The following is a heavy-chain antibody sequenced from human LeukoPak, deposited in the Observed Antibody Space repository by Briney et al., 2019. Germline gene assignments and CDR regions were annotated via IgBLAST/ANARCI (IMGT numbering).Heavy chain of an antibody. CDR1: GFTFSRFW. Sequence: GGSLRLSCAASGFTFSRFWMAWVRQATGKGLEWVANIKQDGSEKYYVDSVKGRFTISRDNAKNSLYLQMDSLRVEDTAVYYCAFNDYGERGANFDYWGQGTLVTVSS. CDR2: IKQDGSEK. J-gene: IGHJ4*02. CDR3: AFNDYGERGANFDY. D-gene: IGHD4-17*01. V-gene: IGHV3-7*01.